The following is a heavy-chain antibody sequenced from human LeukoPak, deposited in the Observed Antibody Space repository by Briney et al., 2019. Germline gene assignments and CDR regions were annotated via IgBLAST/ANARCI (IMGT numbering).Heavy chain of an antibody. CDR2: IKQDGSEK. V-gene: IGHV3-7*01. D-gene: IGHD5-18*01. CDR1: GFTFSSYW. CDR3: ASISDGYSYGYRYFDH. J-gene: IGHJ4*02. Sequence: PGGSLRLSCAASGFTFSSYWMSWVRQAPGKGLEWVANIKQDGSEKYYVDSVKGRFTISRDNAKNSLYLQMNSLRAEDTAVYYCASISDGYSYGYRYFDHWGQGTLVTVSS.